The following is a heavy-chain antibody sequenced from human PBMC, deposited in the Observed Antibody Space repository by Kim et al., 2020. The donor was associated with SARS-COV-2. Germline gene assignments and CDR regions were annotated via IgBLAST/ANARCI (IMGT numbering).Heavy chain of an antibody. CDR3: AKDSYYDFWSGSGPGGMDV. V-gene: IGHV3-9*01. Sequence: RSLCSACAASGFIFDDYAMHWVRQAPGKGLEWVSGIGWNSADIGYADSVKGRFTISRDNAKNSLYLQMNSLRAEDTALYYCAKDSYYDFWSGSGPGGMDVWGQGTKVTV. D-gene: IGHD3-3*01. J-gene: IGHJ6*02. CDR1: GFIFDDYA. CDR2: IGWNSADI.